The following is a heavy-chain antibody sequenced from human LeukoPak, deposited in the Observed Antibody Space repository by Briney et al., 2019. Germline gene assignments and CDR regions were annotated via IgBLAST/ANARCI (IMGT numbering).Heavy chain of an antibody. CDR3: AKDEAVAGFDY. V-gene: IGHV3-30*02. J-gene: IGHJ4*02. CDR1: GFTFSTYG. D-gene: IGHD6-19*01. Sequence: PGGSLRLSCVASGFTFSTYGMHWVRQAPGKGLEWVTFIRNDGSNQYYADSVKGRFIISRDNSKNTLYLHMNSLRAEDTAVYYCAKDEAVAGFDYWGQGTLVTVSS. CDR2: IRNDGSNQ.